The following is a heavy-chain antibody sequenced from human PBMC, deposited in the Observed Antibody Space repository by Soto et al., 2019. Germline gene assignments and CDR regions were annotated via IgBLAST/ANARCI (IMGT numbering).Heavy chain of an antibody. Sequence: PGGSLRLSCAAFGFTFSSYAMSWVRQAPGKGLEWVSAISGSGGSTYYADSVKGRFTISRDNSKNTLYLQMNSLRAEDTAVYYCAKVGPESIAARPRALNAFDIWGQGTMVTVSS. V-gene: IGHV3-23*01. CDR2: ISGSGGST. CDR1: GFTFSSYA. D-gene: IGHD6-6*01. CDR3: AKVGPESIAARPRALNAFDI. J-gene: IGHJ3*02.